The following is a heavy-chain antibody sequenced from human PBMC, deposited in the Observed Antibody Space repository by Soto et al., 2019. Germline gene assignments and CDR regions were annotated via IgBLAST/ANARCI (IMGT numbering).Heavy chain of an antibody. J-gene: IGHJ4*02. V-gene: IGHV1-69*01. CDR1: GGTFSSYA. D-gene: IGHD6-13*01. CDR3: ARGEAASSSWYGSLFDY. Sequence: QVQLVQSRAEVKKPGSSVKVSCKASGGTFSSYAISWVRQAPGQGLEWMGGIIPIFGTANYAQKFQGRVTITADESTSTAYMELSSLRSEDTAVYYCARGEAASSSWYGSLFDYWGQGTLVTVSS. CDR2: IIPIFGTA.